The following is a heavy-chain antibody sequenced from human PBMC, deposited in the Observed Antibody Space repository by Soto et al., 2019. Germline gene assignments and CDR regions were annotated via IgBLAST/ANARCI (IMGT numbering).Heavy chain of an antibody. CDR1: GGSFSGYY. CDR3: ARSRRRAITMIVVVHFDY. CDR2: INHSGST. J-gene: IGHJ4*02. V-gene: IGHV4-34*01. Sequence: PSETLSLTCAVYGGSFSGYYWSWIRQPPGKGLEWIGEINHSGSTNYNPSLKSRVTISVDTSKNQFSLQLSSVTAADTAVYYCARSRRRAITMIVVVHFDYWGQGTLVTVS. D-gene: IGHD3-22*01.